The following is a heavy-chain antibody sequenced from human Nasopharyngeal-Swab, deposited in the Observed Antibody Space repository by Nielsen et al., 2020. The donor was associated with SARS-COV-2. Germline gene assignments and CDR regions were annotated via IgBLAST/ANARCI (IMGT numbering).Heavy chain of an antibody. CDR2: IAHDASNE. V-gene: IGHV3-30*03. J-gene: IGHJ4*02. Sequence: GGSLRLSCAASGFTFSSFGMHWVRQAPGKGLEWVAFIAHDASNEYYGDSVKGGFSISRDSSKNTLYLQMDSLRGEDTAVYYCARDAPAHYGAFYWGRGTLVTVSS. CDR1: GFTFSSFG. D-gene: IGHD4-17*01. CDR3: ARDAPAHYGAFY.